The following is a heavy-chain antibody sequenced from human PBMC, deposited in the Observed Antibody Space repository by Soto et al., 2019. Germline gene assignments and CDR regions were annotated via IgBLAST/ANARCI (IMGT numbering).Heavy chain of an antibody. D-gene: IGHD3-16*01. J-gene: IGHJ1*01. V-gene: IGHV1-46*01. CDR2: INPRHAST. Sequence: QVQLEQSGAAVKKPGASVKVSCKASGYSFTNYYIHWLRQAPGQGLEWIGIINPRHASTSYAQKFHGRVSLTSDTSTTTVHMEVNRLTSDDTAVYYCARDAGDDEYFQDWGQGTPVIVSS. CDR3: ARDAGDDEYFQD. CDR1: GYSFTNYY.